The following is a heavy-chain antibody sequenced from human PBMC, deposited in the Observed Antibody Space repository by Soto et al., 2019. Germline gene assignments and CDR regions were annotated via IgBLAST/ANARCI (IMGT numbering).Heavy chain of an antibody. CDR3: ARDAFYCGGRYCYHFSFYMDV. V-gene: IGHV1-3*01. J-gene: IGHJ6*03. Sequence: QVHLVQAGAEVRKPGASVQVSCKASGYNFSSHDIHWVRQAPGQGLEWMGWINAGNGNTRYSQKFQDRITITRDASASTAYIELSSVRSEDTAIYYCARDAFYCGGRYCYHFSFYMDVWGKGTTVTVSS. CDR2: INAGNGNT. CDR1: GYNFSSHD. D-gene: IGHD2-21*01.